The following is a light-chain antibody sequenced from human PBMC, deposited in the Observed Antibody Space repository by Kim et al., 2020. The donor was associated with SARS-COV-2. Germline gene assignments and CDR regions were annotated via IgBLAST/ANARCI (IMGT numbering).Light chain of an antibody. V-gene: IGKV1-9*01. Sequence: GSVGGKGPITCRASQEIGRYLAWDQPKPLKGPRLLVYGESSLQNAVPSRFGGSGSGTEFTLTISSLQPEDFATYYCQQVHTYPRTFGPGTKVDIK. CDR1: QEIGRY. CDR2: GES. J-gene: IGKJ3*01. CDR3: QQVHTYPRT.